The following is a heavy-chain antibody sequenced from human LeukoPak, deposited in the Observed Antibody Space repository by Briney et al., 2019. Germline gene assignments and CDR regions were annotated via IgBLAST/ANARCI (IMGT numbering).Heavy chain of an antibody. J-gene: IGHJ5*02. CDR1: GYTFTSYA. V-gene: IGHV7-4-1*02. Sequence: GASVKVSCKASGYTFTSYAMNWVRQAPGQGLEWMGWINTNTGNPTYAQGFTGRFVFSLDTSVSTAYLQISSLKAEDTAVYYCARRSYGSGTKSAQIDPWGQGTLVTVSS. D-gene: IGHD3-10*01. CDR3: ARRSYGSGTKSAQIDP. CDR2: INTNTGNP.